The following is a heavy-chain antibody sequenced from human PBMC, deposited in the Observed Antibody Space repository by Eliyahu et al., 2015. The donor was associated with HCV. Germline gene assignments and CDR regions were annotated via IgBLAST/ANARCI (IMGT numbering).Heavy chain of an antibody. J-gene: IGHJ6*02. D-gene: IGHD6-6*01. Sequence: EVQLVESGGGLVQPGGSLRLSCAASGFTASNYVMSWVRQAPGKGLEWVSGISGSGGSTYYADSVKGRFTISRDNSKNTLYLEMNSLRAEDTAVYYCAKDRNVSSSSPYGMDVWGQGTTVTVSS. CDR2: ISGSGGST. CDR1: GFTASNYV. V-gene: IGHV3-23*04. CDR3: AKDRNVSSSSPYGMDV.